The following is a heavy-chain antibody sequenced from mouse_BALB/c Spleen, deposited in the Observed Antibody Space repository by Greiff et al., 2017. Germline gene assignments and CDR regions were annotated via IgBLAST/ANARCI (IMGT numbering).Heavy chain of an antibody. CDR2: INSNGGST. CDR1: GFTFSSYG. J-gene: IGHJ4*01. Sequence: DVKLVESGGGLVQPGGSLKLSCAASGFTFSSYGMSWVRQTPDKRLELVATINSNGGSTYYPDSVKGRFTISRDNAKNTLYLQMSSLKSEDTAMYYCARDGYGYAMDYWGQGTSVTVSS. D-gene: IGHD1-2*01. CDR3: ARDGYGYAMDY. V-gene: IGHV5-6-3*01.